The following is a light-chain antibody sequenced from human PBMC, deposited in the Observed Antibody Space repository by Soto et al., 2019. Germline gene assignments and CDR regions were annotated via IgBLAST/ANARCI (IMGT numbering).Light chain of an antibody. CDR1: QSVGTN. V-gene: IGKV3-15*01. J-gene: IGKJ5*01. CDR2: GAS. CDR3: QQYNQWSPIT. Sequence: EIVMTQSPGTLSALPGQSATLPCRASQSVGTNLAWYQQKPGQAPRLLIYGASTRATGIPVRFGGSGSGTEFTLTISSLQSDDFAVYYCQQYNQWSPITFGQGTRLE.